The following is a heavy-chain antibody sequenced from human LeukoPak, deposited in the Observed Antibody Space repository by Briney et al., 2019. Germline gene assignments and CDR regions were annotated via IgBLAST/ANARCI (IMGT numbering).Heavy chain of an antibody. J-gene: IGHJ5*02. CDR1: GYSFTSYY. CDR3: ARDSGSDSSNWYGKWLAP. Sequence: GASVKVSCTASGYSFTSYYINWVRQAPGQGLAWMGWISAYNGVTNYAQKVQDRVTMTTDTSTNTAYMELRSLTSDDTAVYYCARDSGSDSSNWYGKWLAPWGQGTLVTVSS. V-gene: IGHV1-18*01. CDR2: ISAYNGVT. D-gene: IGHD6-13*01.